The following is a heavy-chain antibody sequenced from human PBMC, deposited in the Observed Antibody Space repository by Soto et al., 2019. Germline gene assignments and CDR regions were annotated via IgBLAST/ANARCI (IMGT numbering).Heavy chain of an antibody. J-gene: IGHJ4*02. CDR1: GYSFTGYY. CDR2: INPSDGTT. V-gene: IGHV1-46*01. CDR3: ARVDSSGYLRMYYFDN. D-gene: IGHD3-22*01. Sequence: ASVKVSCEASGYSFTGYYMHWVRQAPGQGLEWMGWINPSDGTTTYAQKFQGRVSMTRDKSTSTLYMELSSLSSEDTALYYCARVDSSGYLRMYYFDNWGQGSLVTVS.